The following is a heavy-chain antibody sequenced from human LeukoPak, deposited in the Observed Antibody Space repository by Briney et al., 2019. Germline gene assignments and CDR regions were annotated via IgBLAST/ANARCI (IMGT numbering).Heavy chain of an antibody. J-gene: IGHJ6*02. CDR3: ARTEELRFLEWFPPRPYGMDV. CDR2: IWHDGSAK. V-gene: IGHV3-7*01. CDR1: GFTFSSNG. D-gene: IGHD3-3*01. Sequence: GGSLRLSCAASGFTFSSNGMSWVRQAPGKGLEWVANIWHDGSAKYYVDSVKGRFIISRDSTKNSLFLQMNSLRAEDTAVYYCARTEELRFLEWFPPRPYGMDVWGQGTTVTVSS.